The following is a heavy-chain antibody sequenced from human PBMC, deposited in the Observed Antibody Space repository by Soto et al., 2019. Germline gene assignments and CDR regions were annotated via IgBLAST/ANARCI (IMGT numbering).Heavy chain of an antibody. CDR3: ARGQKYYDFGSGYRPDWFDP. CDR2: IIPIFGTA. J-gene: IGHJ5*02. Sequence: GASVKVSCKASGGTFSSYAISWVRQAPGQGLEWMGGIIPIFGTANYAQKFQGRVTITADKSTSTAYMELSSLRSEDTAVYYCARGQKYYDFGSGYRPDWFDPWGQGTLVTVSS. CDR1: GGTFSSYA. V-gene: IGHV1-69*06. D-gene: IGHD3-3*01.